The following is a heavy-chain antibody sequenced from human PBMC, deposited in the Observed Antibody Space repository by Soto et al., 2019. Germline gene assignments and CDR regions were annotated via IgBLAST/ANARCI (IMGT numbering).Heavy chain of an antibody. D-gene: IGHD6-6*01. J-gene: IGHJ4*02. V-gene: IGHV3-30*04. CDR3: ATGGFYSSSSDLPPLG. Sequence: QVLLVEAAGGVVPSGRSLRLSCAVSGFTFSNFAMHWIRQAPGKGPEWVAVISHDGKTTHYAESVKGRFTVSKDNSRKTLYVQMTGLGPADTAVYYCATGGFYSSSSDLPPLGWGQGTLVSVSS. CDR2: ISHDGKTT. CDR1: GFTFSNFA.